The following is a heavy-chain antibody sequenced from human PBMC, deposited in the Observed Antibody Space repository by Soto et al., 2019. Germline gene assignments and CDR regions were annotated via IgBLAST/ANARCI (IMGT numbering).Heavy chain of an antibody. Sequence: SVKVSCKACGGTFSSYTISWVRQAPGQGLEWMGRIIPILGIANYAQKFQGRVTITADKSTSTAYMELSSPRSEDTAVYYCARDGPYYDILTDYTWGQGTLVTVSS. CDR3: ARDGPYYDILTDYT. D-gene: IGHD3-9*01. J-gene: IGHJ5*02. CDR1: GGTFSSYT. CDR2: IIPILGIA. V-gene: IGHV1-69*04.